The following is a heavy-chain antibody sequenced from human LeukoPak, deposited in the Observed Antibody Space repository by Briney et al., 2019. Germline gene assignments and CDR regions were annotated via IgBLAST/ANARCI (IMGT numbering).Heavy chain of an antibody. J-gene: IGHJ6*02. Sequence: GRSLRLSCAASGFTFSSYGMHWVRQAPGKGLEWVAVIWYDGSNKYYADSVKGRFTISRDNSKNTLYLQMNSLRAEDTAVYYCARDYDSSGTHYYYYYGMDVWGQGTTVTVSS. CDR3: ARDYDSSGTHYYYYYGMDV. V-gene: IGHV3-33*01. CDR2: IWYDGSNK. D-gene: IGHD3-22*01. CDR1: GFTFSSYG.